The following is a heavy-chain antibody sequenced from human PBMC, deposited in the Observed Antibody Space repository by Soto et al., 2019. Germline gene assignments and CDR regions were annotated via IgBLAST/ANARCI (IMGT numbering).Heavy chain of an antibody. CDR2: ISRTGENT. J-gene: IGHJ3*02. Sequence: EVQLLESGGGLVQPGGSLRLSCEASGFTFTSYALSWVRQSPGKGLEWVSAISRTGENTHYADSVKGRFTMSRDNSRTKLYLKKNSLKAEDTARYYCCKLRTGWVNDAFEMWGQGTKVTVSS. CDR1: GFTFTSYA. CDR3: CKLRTGWVNDAFEM. D-gene: IGHD6-19*01. V-gene: IGHV3-23*01.